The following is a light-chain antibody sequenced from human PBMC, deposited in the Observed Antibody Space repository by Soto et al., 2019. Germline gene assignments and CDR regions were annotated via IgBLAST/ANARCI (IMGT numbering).Light chain of an antibody. CDR2: TDY. CDR3: ASWDDSLSGGV. CDR1: NSNIGTYT. J-gene: IGLJ7*01. V-gene: IGLV1-44*01. Sequence: QSVLTQPPSASGTPGQRGIISCSGSNSNIGTYTVNWYQQLPGTAPKLLIYTDYQRPSGVPDRFSGSRSGTSASLAISGLQSEDEADYYCASWDDSLSGGVFGGGTQLTVL.